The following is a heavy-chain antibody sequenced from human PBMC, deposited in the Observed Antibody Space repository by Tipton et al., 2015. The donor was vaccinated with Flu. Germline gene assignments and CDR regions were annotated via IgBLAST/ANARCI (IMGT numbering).Heavy chain of an antibody. CDR3: ASASAYDSWNGYRLFFDY. CDR1: GGSMSSGDYY. Sequence: TLSLTCTVSGGSMSSGDYYWNWLRQSPGKALEWIGYIYHSGTTFYNPSLKTRITISLETSKNQFSLEVSSVTAADTGVYFCASASAYDSWNGYRLFFDYWGPGALVTVSS. CDR2: IYHSGTT. V-gene: IGHV4-30-4*01. J-gene: IGHJ4*02. D-gene: IGHD3-3*01.